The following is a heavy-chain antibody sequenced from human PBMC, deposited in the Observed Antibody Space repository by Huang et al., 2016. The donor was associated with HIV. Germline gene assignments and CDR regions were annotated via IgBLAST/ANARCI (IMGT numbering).Heavy chain of an antibody. CDR1: GFTFSSSA. D-gene: IGHD3-3*01. Sequence: QMQLVQSGPEMKKPGTSVKVSCKASGFTFSSSAVQWVRQTRGQRLEWIGSIGVGSGNTNYAQEFQERVLITRDMSTSTAYMELSRLKSEDTALYYCAADFWSGYIKPDYVFDYWGQGTLVTVSS. CDR3: AADFWSGYIKPDYVFDY. V-gene: IGHV1-58*01. J-gene: IGHJ4*02. CDR2: IGVGSGNT.